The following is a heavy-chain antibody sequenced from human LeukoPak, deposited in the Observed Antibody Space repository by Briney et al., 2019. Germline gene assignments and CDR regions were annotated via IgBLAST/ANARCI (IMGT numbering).Heavy chain of an antibody. J-gene: IGHJ6*02. CDR1: GFTFSSYA. D-gene: IGHD2-2*01. Sequence: GGSLRLSCAASGFTFSSYAMHWVRQAPGKGLEWVAVISYDGSNKYHADSVKGRFTISRDNSKNTLYLQMNSLRAEDTAVYYCARDRGYCSSTSCPDTGYYYYGMDVWGQGTTVTVSS. V-gene: IGHV3-30-3*01. CDR3: ARDRGYCSSTSCPDTGYYYYGMDV. CDR2: ISYDGSNK.